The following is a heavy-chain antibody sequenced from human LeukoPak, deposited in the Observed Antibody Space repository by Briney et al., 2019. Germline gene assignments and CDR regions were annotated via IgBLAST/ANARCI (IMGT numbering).Heavy chain of an antibody. Sequence: GRSLRLSCAASGFTFSSYAMHWVRQAPGKGLEWVAVISYDGSNKYYADSVKGRFTNSRDNSKNTLYLQMNSLRAEDTAVYYCARDPVDTAMVTGYMDVWGKGTTVTVSS. CDR3: ARDPVDTAMVTGYMDV. V-gene: IGHV3-30-3*01. D-gene: IGHD5-18*01. CDR2: ISYDGSNK. J-gene: IGHJ6*03. CDR1: GFTFSSYA.